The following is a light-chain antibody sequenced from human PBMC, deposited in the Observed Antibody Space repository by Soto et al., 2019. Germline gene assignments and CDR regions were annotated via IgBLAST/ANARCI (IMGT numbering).Light chain of an antibody. CDR2: GAS. J-gene: IGKJ2*01. V-gene: IGKV1-12*02. CDR1: QDITTW. CDR3: HQTSSFPFP. Sequence: DIQMTQSPSSVSASVGDRVTITCRASQDITTWLAWYQQKPGVAPRLLMSGASNLQSEVPSRFSGSGSGTHFTLTISSLQPEDFATYYCHQTSSFPFPFGYGARLEI.